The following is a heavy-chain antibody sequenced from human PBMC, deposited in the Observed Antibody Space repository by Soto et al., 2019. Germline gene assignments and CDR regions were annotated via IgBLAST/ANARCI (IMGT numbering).Heavy chain of an antibody. CDR3: ARQLGDYYYYYYMDV. CDR2: IYYSGST. V-gene: IGHV4-39*01. CDR1: GGSISSSSYY. J-gene: IGHJ6*03. Sequence: SETLSLTCTVSGGSISSSSYYWGWIRQPPGKGLEWIGSIYYSGSTYYNPSLKSRVTISVDTSKNQFFLKLSSVTAADTAVYYCARQLGDYYYYYYMDVWGKGTTVTVSS. D-gene: IGHD3-16*01.